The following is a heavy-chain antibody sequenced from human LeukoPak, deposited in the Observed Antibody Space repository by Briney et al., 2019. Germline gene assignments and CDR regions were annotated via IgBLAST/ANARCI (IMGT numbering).Heavy chain of an antibody. J-gene: IGHJ5*02. CDR3: ARVMRLTMIRGVPPWFDP. Sequence: GGSLRLSCAASGFTVSSNFMSWVRQAPGKGLEWVSVTYSGDSTYYADSVKGRFTISRDNSKNTLYLQMNSLRAEDTAVYYCARVMRLTMIRGVPPWFDPWGQGTLVTVSS. CDR1: GFTVSSNF. V-gene: IGHV3-53*01. D-gene: IGHD3-10*01. CDR2: TYSGDST.